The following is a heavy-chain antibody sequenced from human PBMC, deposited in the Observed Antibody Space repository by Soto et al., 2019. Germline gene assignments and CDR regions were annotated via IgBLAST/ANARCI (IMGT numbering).Heavy chain of an antibody. CDR3: ARTDSNYESDPYYYYGTDV. CDR2: IYPGDSDT. D-gene: IGHD4-4*01. J-gene: IGHJ6*02. V-gene: IGHV5-51*01. CDR1: GYSFTSYW. Sequence: GESLKISCKGSGYSFTSYWIGWVRQMPGKGLEWMGIIYPGDSDTRYSPSFQGQVTISADKSISTAYLQWSSLKASDTAMYYCARTDSNYESDPYYYYGTDVWGQGTTVTVS.